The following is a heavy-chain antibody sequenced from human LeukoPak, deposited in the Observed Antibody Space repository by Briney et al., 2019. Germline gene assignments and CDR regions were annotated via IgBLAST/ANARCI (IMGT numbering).Heavy chain of an antibody. Sequence: PGASVKVSCKASGGTFSSYAISWVRQAPGQGLEWMGGIIPIFGTANYAQKFQGRVTITADESTSTAYMELSSLRSEDTAVYYCARAFYCSSTSCYWFDPWGQGTLVTVSS. CDR3: ARAFYCSSTSCYWFDP. D-gene: IGHD2-2*01. CDR2: IIPIFGTA. V-gene: IGHV1-69*01. J-gene: IGHJ5*02. CDR1: GGTFSSYA.